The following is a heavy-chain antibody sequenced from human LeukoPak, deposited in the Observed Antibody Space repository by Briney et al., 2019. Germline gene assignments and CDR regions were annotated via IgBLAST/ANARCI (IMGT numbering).Heavy chain of an antibody. J-gene: IGHJ4*02. D-gene: IGHD3-22*01. V-gene: IGHV1-2*02. CDR1: GYTFTDYY. CDR3: ARVYLGVYYYGSSGYSHLDY. Sequence: ASVKVSCPASGYTFTDYYMHWVRQAPGQGLEWMGWINPNSGGTNYAQKFQGRVTMTRDTSISTAYMELSRLRSDDTAVYYCARVYLGVYYYGSSGYSHLDYWGQGTLVTVSS. CDR2: INPNSGGT.